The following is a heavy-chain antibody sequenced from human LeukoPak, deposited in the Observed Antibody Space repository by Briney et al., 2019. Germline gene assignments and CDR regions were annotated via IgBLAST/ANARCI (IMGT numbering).Heavy chain of an antibody. CDR3: ARAFDDYGEHFDY. Sequence: PSETLSLTCAVSGGSISSSNWWSWVRQPPGKGLEWIGEIYHSGSTYYNPSLKSRVTISVDTSKNQFSLKLSSVTAADTAVYYCARAFDDYGEHFDYWGQGTLVTVSS. V-gene: IGHV4-4*02. D-gene: IGHD4-17*01. CDR2: IYHSGST. CDR1: GGSISSSNW. J-gene: IGHJ4*02.